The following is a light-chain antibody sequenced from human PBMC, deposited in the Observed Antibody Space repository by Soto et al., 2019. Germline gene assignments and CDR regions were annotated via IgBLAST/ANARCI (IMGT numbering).Light chain of an antibody. CDR3: SAYTPSTYV. J-gene: IGLJ1*01. Sequence: QSALTQPASVSGSPGQSITISCTGTSSDVGGYNYVSWYQQHPDKAPKLIIYEVSNRPSGVSNRFSGSKSGNTASRTISWLWAEDEADYYCSAYTPSTYVFGTGTKVTVL. V-gene: IGLV2-14*03. CDR1: SSDVGGYNY. CDR2: EVS.